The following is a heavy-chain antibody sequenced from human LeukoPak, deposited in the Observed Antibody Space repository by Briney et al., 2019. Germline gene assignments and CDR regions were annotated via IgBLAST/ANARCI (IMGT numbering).Heavy chain of an antibody. CDR3: ARDLEVGATEFDY. CDR2: INPNSGGT. J-gene: IGHJ4*02. D-gene: IGHD1-26*01. V-gene: IGHV1-2*02. CDR1: GYTFTSYG. Sequence: ASVKVSCKASGYTFTSYGISWVRQAPGQGLEWMGWINPNSGGTNYAQKFQGRVTMTRDTSISTAYMELSRLRSDDTAVYYCARDLEVGATEFDYWGQGTLVTVSS.